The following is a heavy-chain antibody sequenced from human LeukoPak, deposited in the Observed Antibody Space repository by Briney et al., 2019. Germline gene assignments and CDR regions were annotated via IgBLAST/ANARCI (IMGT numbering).Heavy chain of an antibody. CDR3: AKRSGWSPFDY. CDR2: IYYSGST. J-gene: IGHJ4*02. V-gene: IGHV4-59*01. D-gene: IGHD6-19*01. Sequence: SETLSLTCTVSGGSISSYYWSWIRQPPGKGLEWIGYIYYSGSTNYNPSLKSRVTISVDTSKNQFSLKLSSVTAADTAVYYCAKRSGWSPFDYWGQGTLVTVSS. CDR1: GGSISSYY.